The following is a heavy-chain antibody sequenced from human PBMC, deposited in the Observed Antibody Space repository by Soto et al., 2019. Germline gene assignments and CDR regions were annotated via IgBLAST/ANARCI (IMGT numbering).Heavy chain of an antibody. CDR1: GFTFSSYG. CDR3: TFPTVTNDY. CDR2: VSRDGSRE. Sequence: QVQLVESGGGVVQPGTSLRLSCAASGFTFSSYGMNWIRQAPGKGLEWVAVVSRDGSREYYADSLKGRFTISRDDSKNTAYLQMNSLKTEDTAVYYCTFPTVTNDYWGQGTLVTVSS. D-gene: IGHD4-17*01. J-gene: IGHJ4*02. V-gene: IGHV3-30*03.